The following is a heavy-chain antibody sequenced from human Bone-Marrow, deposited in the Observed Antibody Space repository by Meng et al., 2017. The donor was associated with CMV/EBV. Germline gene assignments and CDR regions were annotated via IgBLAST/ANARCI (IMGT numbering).Heavy chain of an antibody. D-gene: IGHD3-10*01. J-gene: IGHJ5*02. CDR3: ARGVNYYGSGFDP. CDR1: GGSFGGYY. Sequence: TWADNGGSFGGYYWSWIRQPPGEGLEWIGEINHSGGTNYDQSLKSRVTISVDTSKNQFSLKLSSVTAADTAVYYCARGVNYYGSGFDPWGQGTLVTVSS. CDR2: INHSGGT. V-gene: IGHV4-34*01.